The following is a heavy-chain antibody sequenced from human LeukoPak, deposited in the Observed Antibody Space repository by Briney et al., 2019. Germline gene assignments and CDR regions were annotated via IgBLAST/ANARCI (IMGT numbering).Heavy chain of an antibody. CDR1: GFTFNRYA. Sequence: GGSLRLSCAASGFTFNRYAMNWVRQASGRGLEWVSSISDSGGSTYYADSVKGRFTISRDNSKNTLYLQMNSLRAEDTAVYYCAKSTSIVVVVGVAPPYYWGQGTLVTVSS. CDR2: ISDSGGST. J-gene: IGHJ4*02. D-gene: IGHD2-15*01. CDR3: AKSTSIVVVVGVAPPYY. V-gene: IGHV3-23*01.